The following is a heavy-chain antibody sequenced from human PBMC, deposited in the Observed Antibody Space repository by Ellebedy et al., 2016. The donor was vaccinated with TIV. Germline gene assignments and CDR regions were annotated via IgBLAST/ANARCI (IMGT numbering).Heavy chain of an antibody. CDR2: INPNDDTK. Sequence: AASVKVSCKASGYSFSSYYMHWVRQAPGQGLEWMGIINPNDDTKYYTQNFQGRVTVTRDTSTSTVYMELSSLRSEDTAVYYCARGAGYWGQGTLVTVSS. CDR1: GYSFSSYY. V-gene: IGHV1-46*01. CDR3: ARGAGY. J-gene: IGHJ4*02.